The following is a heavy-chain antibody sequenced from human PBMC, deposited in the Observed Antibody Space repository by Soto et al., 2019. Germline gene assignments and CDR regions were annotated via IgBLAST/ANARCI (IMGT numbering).Heavy chain of an antibody. CDR3: ARGSDGSGEFGMDV. Sequence: GASVKVSCKASGGTFSSYAISWVRQAPGQGLEWMGGIIPIFGTANYAQKFQGRVTTTADKSTSTAYMELSSLRSEDTAVYYCARGSDGSGEFGMDVWGQGTTVTVSS. CDR1: GGTFSSYA. V-gene: IGHV1-69*06. D-gene: IGHD3-10*01. J-gene: IGHJ6*02. CDR2: IIPIFGTA.